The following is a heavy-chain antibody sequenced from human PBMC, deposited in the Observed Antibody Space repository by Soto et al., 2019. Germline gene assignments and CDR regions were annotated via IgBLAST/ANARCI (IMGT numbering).Heavy chain of an antibody. CDR3: SSMVRGVIKRYFDL. CDR1: GDSISDVNYY. CDR2: IYYSGST. J-gene: IGHJ2*01. Sequence: SETLSLTCTVSGDSISDVNYYWGWVRQPPGKGLEWIGSIYYSGSTYYNPSLKSRVTISVDTSKNQFSLKLSSVTAADTAVYYCSSMVRGVIKRYFDLWGRGTLVTVSS. D-gene: IGHD3-10*01. V-gene: IGHV4-39*01.